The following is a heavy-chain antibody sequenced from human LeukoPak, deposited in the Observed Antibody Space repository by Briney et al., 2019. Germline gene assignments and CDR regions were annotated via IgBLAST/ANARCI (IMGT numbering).Heavy chain of an antibody. J-gene: IGHJ6*02. D-gene: IGHD4-17*01. CDR3: ARDRGTVTTNYYYGMDV. Sequence: PSQTLSLTCTVSGGSISSGGYYWSWIRQHPGKGLEWIGYIYYSGSTYYNPSLKSRATISVDTSKNHFSMKLSSVTAADTAVYYCARDRGTVTTNYYYGMDVWGQGTTVTVSS. V-gene: IGHV4-31*03. CDR1: GGSISSGGYY. CDR2: IYYSGST.